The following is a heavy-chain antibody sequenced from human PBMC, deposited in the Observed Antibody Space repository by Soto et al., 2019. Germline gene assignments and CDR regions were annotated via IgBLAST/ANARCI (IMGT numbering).Heavy chain of an antibody. J-gene: IGHJ3*02. D-gene: IGHD1-7*01. V-gene: IGHV3-21*01. CDR1: DVACVIHA. CDR3: ASKLPTRHQSRPFDI. CDR2: ISSATTYI. Sequence: WWSXRVSGSASDVACVIHAISGFRHAPGKGLEFVSSISSATTYILYVDSVSGRFTISRDNAKQSLFLQLDSLTADDTAVYFCASKLPTRHQSRPFDIWGQGTMV.